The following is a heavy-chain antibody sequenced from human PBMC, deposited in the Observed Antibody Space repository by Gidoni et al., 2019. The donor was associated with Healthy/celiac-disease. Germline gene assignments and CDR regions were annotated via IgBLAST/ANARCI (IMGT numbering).Heavy chain of an antibody. CDR1: GFTFSSYD. Sequence: QVQLVESGGGVVQPGRSLRLSCAASGFTFSSYDMHWVRQAPGKGLEWVAVISYDGSNKYYADSVKGRFTISRDNSKNTLYLQMNSLRAEDTAVYYCAKDRYSSSWYSGSDWGPFDYWGQGTLVTVSS. CDR3: AKDRYSSSWYSGSDWGPFDY. D-gene: IGHD6-13*01. J-gene: IGHJ4*02. V-gene: IGHV3-30*18. CDR2: ISYDGSNK.